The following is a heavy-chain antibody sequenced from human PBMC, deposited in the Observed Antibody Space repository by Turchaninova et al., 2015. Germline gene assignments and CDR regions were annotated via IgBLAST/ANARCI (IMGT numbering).Heavy chain of an antibody. CDR1: FPFDDYV. Sequence: FPFDDYVRTGVRKVPGKGLEWVYTINWAGNSAGYAESVKGRFAISRDNAKNALYLQMNSLRVEDTALYYCARSHYAPTGMDYYYYYYMDVWGKGTTVTVSS. V-gene: IGHV3-20*03. CDR2: INWAGNSA. CDR3: ARSHYAPTGMDYYYYYYMDV. J-gene: IGHJ6*03. D-gene: IGHD1-1*01.